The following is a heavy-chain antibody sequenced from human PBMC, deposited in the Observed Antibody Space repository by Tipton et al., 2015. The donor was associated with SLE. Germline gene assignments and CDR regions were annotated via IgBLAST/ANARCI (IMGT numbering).Heavy chain of an antibody. CDR3: ARDRRLRDQWYFDL. Sequence: TLSLTCIVSGDSISSSSYYWGWIRQPPGKGLEWVGTVYYTGNTFYNPSLKSRVTISVDTSKNQFSLNLSSVTAADTGVYYCARDRRLRDQWYFDLWGRGTVATVSS. V-gene: IGHV4-39*07. CDR1: GDSISSSSYY. CDR2: VYYTGNT. J-gene: IGHJ2*01.